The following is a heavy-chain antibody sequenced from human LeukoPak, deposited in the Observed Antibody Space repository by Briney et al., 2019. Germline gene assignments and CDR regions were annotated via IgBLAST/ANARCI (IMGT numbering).Heavy chain of an antibody. CDR3: ARVNLDGSGSFDY. CDR2: IYHSGST. CDR1: GGSISSSNW. V-gene: IGHV4-4*02. Sequence: SGTLSLTCAVSGGSISSSNWWSWVRQPPGKGLEWIGEIYHSGSTNYNPSLKSRVTISVDKSKNQFSLKLSSVTAADTAVYYCARVNLDGSGSFDYWGQGTLVTVSS. D-gene: IGHD3-10*01. J-gene: IGHJ4*02.